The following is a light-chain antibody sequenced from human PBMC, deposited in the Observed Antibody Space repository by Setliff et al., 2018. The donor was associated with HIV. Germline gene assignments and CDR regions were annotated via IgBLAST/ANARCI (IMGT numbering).Light chain of an antibody. V-gene: IGLV2-14*03. CDR1: SSDIGAYNY. CDR2: DVS. Sequence: QSALAQPASVSGSPGQSITISCTGTSSDIGAYNYVSWDQQQSGKGPKLMIFDVSNRPSGVSNRFSGSKSGNTASLTIFGLQADDEADYHCSSWTKSWTGGFGGGTKVTVL. CDR3: SSWTKSWTGG. J-gene: IGLJ2*01.